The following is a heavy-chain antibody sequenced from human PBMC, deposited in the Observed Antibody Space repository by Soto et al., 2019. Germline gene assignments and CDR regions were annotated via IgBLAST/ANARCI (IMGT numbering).Heavy chain of an antibody. J-gene: IGHJ5*02. Sequence: PGGSLRLSCAASGFTFSSYSMNWVRQAPGKGLEWVSSISSSSSYIYYADSVKGRFTISRDNAKNSLYLQMNSLRAEDTAVYYYARVILEYSSSWFDPWGQGTLVTVSS. CDR2: ISSSSSYI. CDR3: ARVILEYSSSWFDP. CDR1: GFTFSSYS. D-gene: IGHD6-6*01. V-gene: IGHV3-21*01.